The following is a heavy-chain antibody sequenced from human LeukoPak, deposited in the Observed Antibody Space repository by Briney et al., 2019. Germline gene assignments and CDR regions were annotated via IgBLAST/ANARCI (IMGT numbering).Heavy chain of an antibody. V-gene: IGHV3-9*01. CDR2: INWNSGSI. J-gene: IGHJ4*02. CDR1: GFTFDDYA. CDR3: AKSSGDSYFDY. Sequence: PGRSLRLSCAASGFTFDDYAMHWVRQAPGKGLEWVSRINWNSGSIGYADSVKGRFTISRDNAKNSLYLQMNSLRAEDTAVYYCAKSSGDSYFDYWGQGTLVTVSS. D-gene: IGHD3-10*01.